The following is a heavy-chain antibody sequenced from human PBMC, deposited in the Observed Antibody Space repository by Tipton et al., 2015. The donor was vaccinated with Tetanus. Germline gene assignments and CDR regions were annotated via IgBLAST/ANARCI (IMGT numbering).Heavy chain of an antibody. V-gene: IGHV4-39*01. CDR2: MSYSGRT. J-gene: IGHJ4*02. CDR3: ATLPKQWLADFGH. Sequence: TLSLTCTVSGGSISSSSYYWGWIRQPPGKGLEWIGSMSYSGRTYYNPSLKSRVTISVDTSKNQFSLKLSSVTAADTAVYFCATLPKQWLADFGHWGLGTQVTVPS. CDR1: GGSISSSSYY. D-gene: IGHD6-19*01.